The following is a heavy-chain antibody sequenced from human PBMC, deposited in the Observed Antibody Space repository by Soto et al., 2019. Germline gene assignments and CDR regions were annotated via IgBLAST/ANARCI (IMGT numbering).Heavy chain of an antibody. V-gene: IGHV3-23*01. J-gene: IGHJ5*02. CDR3: AKDRSYSYGSSGWFDP. CDR1: GFTFSSYA. Sequence: PGGSLRLSCAASGFTFSSYAMSWVRQAPGKGLEWVSAISGSGGSTYYADSVKGRFTISRDNSKNTLYLQMNSLRAEDTAVYYCAKDRSYSYGSSGWFDPWGQGTLVTVSS. CDR2: ISGSGGST. D-gene: IGHD5-18*01.